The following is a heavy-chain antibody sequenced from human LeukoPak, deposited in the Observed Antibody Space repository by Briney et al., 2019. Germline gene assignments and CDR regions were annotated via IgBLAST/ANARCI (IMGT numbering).Heavy chain of an antibody. Sequence: ASVKVSCKASGYTFKNYDINWVRQAPGQGLEWMAWMNPNSDNAGSAQKFRGRVTMTRDTSINTAYMELSSLGSDDTGVYYCARAAAGGDDPFDVWGQGSLIIVSS. CDR1: GYTFKNYD. CDR3: ARAAAGGDDPFDV. D-gene: IGHD6-25*01. CDR2: MNPNSDNA. J-gene: IGHJ3*01. V-gene: IGHV1-8*01.